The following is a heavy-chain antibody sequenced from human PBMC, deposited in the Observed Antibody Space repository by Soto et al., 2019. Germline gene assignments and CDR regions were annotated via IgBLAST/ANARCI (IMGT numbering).Heavy chain of an antibody. Sequence: LSLTCTVSGGSITTSSFYWGWIRQPPGKGLEWIGSAFYSGATYYNPSLESRLTISVDTSKDQFSLRLTSVTAADTAFYYCARLNHDYGGDSPDYWGQGTLVTVS. CDR2: AFYSGAT. V-gene: IGHV4-39*01. J-gene: IGHJ4*02. CDR3: ARLNHDYGGDSPDY. CDR1: GGSITTSSFY. D-gene: IGHD2-21*02.